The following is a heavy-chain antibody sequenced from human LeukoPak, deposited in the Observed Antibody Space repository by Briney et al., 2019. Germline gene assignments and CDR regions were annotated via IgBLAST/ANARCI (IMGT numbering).Heavy chain of an antibody. J-gene: IGHJ4*02. V-gene: IGHV5-51*01. D-gene: IGHD3-22*01. Sequence: HGESLKISCEASGYSFTGYWIGWVRQMPGKGLEWMGIILPGESRTTYSPSFQGHVTISADKSISTAYLQWSSLKASDTAIYYCARQFSSGNSDYFDFWGQGTLVTVSS. CDR1: GYSFTGYW. CDR3: ARQFSSGNSDYFDF. CDR2: ILPGESRT.